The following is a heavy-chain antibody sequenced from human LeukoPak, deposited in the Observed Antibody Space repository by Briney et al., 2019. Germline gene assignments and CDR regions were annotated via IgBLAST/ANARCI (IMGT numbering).Heavy chain of an antibody. CDR1: GFTFSSYG. CDR3: AKGWLERSAFDI. CDR2: ISYDGSNK. Sequence: GGSLRLSCAASGFTFSSYGMHWVRQAPGKGLEWVAVISYDGSNKYYADSVKGRFTISRDNSKNTLYLQMNSLRAEDTAVYYCAKGWLERSAFDIWGQGTMVTVSS. J-gene: IGHJ3*02. V-gene: IGHV3-30*18. D-gene: IGHD5-24*01.